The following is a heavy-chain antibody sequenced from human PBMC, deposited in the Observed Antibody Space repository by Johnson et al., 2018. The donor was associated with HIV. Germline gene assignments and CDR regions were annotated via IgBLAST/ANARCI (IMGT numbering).Heavy chain of an antibody. V-gene: IGHV3-23*04. CDR1: GLTFSSYA. CDR2: ISGSGGRT. Sequence: EVQLVESGGGVVQPGRSLRLSCAASGLTFSSYAMHWVRQAPGKGLEWVSAISGSGGRTYYADSVKGRFTISRDDSKNTAYLQMNSLRAEDTALYYCARDMGGVVKEAGAFDIWGQGTMVTVSS. J-gene: IGHJ3*02. D-gene: IGHD3-10*01. CDR3: ARDMGGVVKEAGAFDI.